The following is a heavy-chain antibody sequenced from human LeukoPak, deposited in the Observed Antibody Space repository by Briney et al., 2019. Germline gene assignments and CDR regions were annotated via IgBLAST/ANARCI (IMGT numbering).Heavy chain of an antibody. J-gene: IGHJ4*02. Sequence: PGGSLRLSCAASGFTLSSLSMNGVREAPGKGLEWGSSISSSSSYIYYADSVKGRFTISRANAKNSLYLQMNSLRAEDTAVYYCARDPYSSSSAVGDYWGQGTLVTVSS. V-gene: IGHV3-21*01. D-gene: IGHD6-6*01. CDR1: GFTLSSLS. CDR2: ISSSSSYI. CDR3: ARDPYSSSSAVGDY.